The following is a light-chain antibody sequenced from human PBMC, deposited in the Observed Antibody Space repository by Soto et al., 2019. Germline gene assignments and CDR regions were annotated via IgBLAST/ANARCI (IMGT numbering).Light chain of an antibody. V-gene: IGKV1-12*01. CDR1: QGINTW. CDR3: QQTNTFPHT. CDR2: AAS. J-gene: IGKJ2*01. Sequence: DIQMTQSPSSVSASVGDRVTITCRASQGINTWLAWYQQRPGKAPNLLIFAASNFQSGVPSRFSASGSGTDFTLTISSLQPEDSATYYCQQTNTFPHTFGQGTKLEIK.